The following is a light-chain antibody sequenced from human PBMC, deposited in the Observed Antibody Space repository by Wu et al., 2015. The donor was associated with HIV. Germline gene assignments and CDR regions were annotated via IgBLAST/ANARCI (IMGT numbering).Light chain of an antibody. CDR2: DAS. J-gene: IGKJ4*01. Sequence: EIVMTQSPATLFVSPGEGATLSCRASHWISNGLAWYQQRPGQAPRLLIYDASTRATTIPARFSGSGSGTEFTLTISSLQSEDFALYYCQQYDNPLLTFGGGTKVEIK. V-gene: IGKV3-15*01. CDR1: HWISNG. CDR3: QQYDNPLLT.